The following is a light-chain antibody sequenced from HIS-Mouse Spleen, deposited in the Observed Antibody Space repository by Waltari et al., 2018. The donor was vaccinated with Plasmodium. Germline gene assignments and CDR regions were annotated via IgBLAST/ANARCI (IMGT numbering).Light chain of an antibody. CDR3: YSTDSSGNHRV. CDR2: EDS. Sequence: SYELTQPPSVSVSPAPTANITCSGDALPTQHAYWYQQKSGQAPVLVIYEDSKRPSGIPERFSGSSSGTMATLTISGAQVEDEADYYCYSTDSSGNHRVLGGGTKLTVL. J-gene: IGLJ3*02. V-gene: IGLV3-10*01. CDR1: ALPTQH.